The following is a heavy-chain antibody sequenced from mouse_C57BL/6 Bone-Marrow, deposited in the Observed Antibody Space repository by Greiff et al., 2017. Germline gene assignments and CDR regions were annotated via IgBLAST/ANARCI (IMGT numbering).Heavy chain of an antibody. D-gene: IGHD1-1*01. J-gene: IGHJ4*01. CDR1: GFTFSDYY. CDR2: INYDGSST. V-gene: IGHV5-16*01. Sequence: EVKLMESEGGLVQPGSSMKLSCTASGFTFSDYYMAWVRQVPEKGLEWVANINYDGSSTYYLDSLKSRFIISRDNAKNILYLQMSSLKSEDTATYYCARAGYYYGSSLYYYAMDYWGQGTSVTVSS. CDR3: ARAGYYYGSSLYYYAMDY.